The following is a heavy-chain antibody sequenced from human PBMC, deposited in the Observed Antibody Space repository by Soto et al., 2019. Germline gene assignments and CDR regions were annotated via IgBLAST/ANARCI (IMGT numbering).Heavy chain of an antibody. CDR2: IYWDDDK. Sequence: QITLKESGPPLVKPTQTLTLTCTFSGFSLSTSGVGVGWIRQPPGKALEWLALIYWDDDKRYSPSLKSRLTITKDTSKNQVVLTMTNMDPVDTATYYCAHRRRYYDSSGYYSLDYWGQGTLVTVSS. J-gene: IGHJ4*02. D-gene: IGHD3-22*01. CDR1: GFSLSTSGVG. CDR3: AHRRRYYDSSGYYSLDY. V-gene: IGHV2-5*02.